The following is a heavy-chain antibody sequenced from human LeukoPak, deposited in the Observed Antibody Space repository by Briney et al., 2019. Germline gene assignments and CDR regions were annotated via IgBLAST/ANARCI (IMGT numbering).Heavy chain of an antibody. CDR2: INPNSGGT. J-gene: IGHJ4*02. V-gene: IGHV1-2*02. CDR3: ARDNYYDSSGPWD. Sequence: ASVKVSCKASGYTFTGYYMHWVRQAPGQGLEWMGWINPNSGGTNYAQRFQGRVTMTRDTSISTAYMELSRLRSDDTAVYYCARDNYYDSSGPWDWGQGTLVTVSS. D-gene: IGHD3-22*01. CDR1: GYTFTGYY.